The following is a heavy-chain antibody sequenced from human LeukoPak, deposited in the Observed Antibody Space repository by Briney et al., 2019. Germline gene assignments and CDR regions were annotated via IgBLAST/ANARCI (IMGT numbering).Heavy chain of an antibody. D-gene: IGHD3-10*02. V-gene: IGHV3-9*01. CDR2: ISWNSGSI. CDR3: ARVPTRYVSVWSDAFDI. J-gene: IGHJ3*02. CDR1: GFTFDDYA. Sequence: GGSLRLSCAASGFTFDDYAMHWVRQAPGKGLEWVSGISWNSGSIGYADSVKGRFTISRDDANDLLYLQMNSLRSEDTAVYYCARVPTRYVSVWSDAFDIWGQGTMVIVSS.